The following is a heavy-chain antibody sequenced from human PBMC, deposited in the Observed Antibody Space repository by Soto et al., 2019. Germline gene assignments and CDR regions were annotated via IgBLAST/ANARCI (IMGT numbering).Heavy chain of an antibody. V-gene: IGHV3-48*02. D-gene: IGHD2-15*01. CDR1: GFTFNGNT. CDR2: ISKSGTTR. Sequence: PGGSLRLSCAASGFTFNGNTMNWVRQAPGKGLEWVSYISKSGTTRYYAESVKGRFTISRDNAKNSLFLQMNSLRDEDTAVYYCARDGASFDVWGQGTLVTVSS. J-gene: IGHJ5*02. CDR3: ARDGASFDV.